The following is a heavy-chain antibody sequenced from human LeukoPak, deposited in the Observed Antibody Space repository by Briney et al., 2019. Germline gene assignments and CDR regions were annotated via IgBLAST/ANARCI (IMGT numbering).Heavy chain of an antibody. V-gene: IGHV3-23*01. CDR1: GFTLTNHG. CDR3: AKDYCRDGNCPFPFLDS. J-gene: IGHJ4*02. D-gene: IGHD2-15*01. Sequence: GSLRLSFAVSGFTLTNHGVSWVRQAPGKGLEWVSIITGTGGRYYGDSVKGRFILSRDNTKNTVYMQMSSLRAEDTATYYCAKDYCRDGNCPFPFLDSWGQGTLVTVSS. CDR2: ITGTGGR.